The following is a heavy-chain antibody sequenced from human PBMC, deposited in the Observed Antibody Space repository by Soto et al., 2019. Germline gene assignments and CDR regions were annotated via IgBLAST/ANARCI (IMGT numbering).Heavy chain of an antibody. CDR3: AKASGRVHYGMHV. V-gene: IGHV3-23*01. CDR1: GFPFSMFA. Sequence: PGGSLRLSCAASGFPFSMFAMNWGRQAPGKGLEWVSGIRGSGGGTYYADSVKGRFTISRDDSRNMLYLEMNTLRGEDTAVYYCAKASGRVHYGMHVWGQGTTVTVSS. J-gene: IGHJ6*02. CDR2: IRGSGGGT. D-gene: IGHD3-10*01.